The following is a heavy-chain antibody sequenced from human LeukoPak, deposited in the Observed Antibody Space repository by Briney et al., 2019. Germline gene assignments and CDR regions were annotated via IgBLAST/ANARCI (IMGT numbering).Heavy chain of an antibody. D-gene: IGHD3-10*01. CDR2: VSSSSTNK. CDR1: GSTFSSYA. J-gene: IGHJ6*03. V-gene: IGHV3-21*04. Sequence: PGGSLRLSCAASGSTFSSYAMNWVRQAPGKGLEWVSSVSSSSTNKFYADSVKGRFTISRDDAKNSLYLQMNSLRSEDTAVYYCARDISDTRLQSDYYYMDVWGKGTTVTVSS. CDR3: ARDISDTRLQSDYYYMDV.